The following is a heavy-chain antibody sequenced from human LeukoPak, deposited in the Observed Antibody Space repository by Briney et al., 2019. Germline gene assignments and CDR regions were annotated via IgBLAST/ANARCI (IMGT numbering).Heavy chain of an antibody. CDR3: ARAARFGELHRWFDP. Sequence: GASVKVSCKASGYTFTSYGISWVRQATGQGLEWMGWMNPNSGNTGYAQKFQGRVTITRNTSISTAYMELSSLRSEDTAVYYCARAARFGELHRWFDPWGQGTLVTVSS. CDR2: MNPNSGNT. V-gene: IGHV1-8*03. D-gene: IGHD3-10*01. CDR1: GYTFTSYG. J-gene: IGHJ5*02.